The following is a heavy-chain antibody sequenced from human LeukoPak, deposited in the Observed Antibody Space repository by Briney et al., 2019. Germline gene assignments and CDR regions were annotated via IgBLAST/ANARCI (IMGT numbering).Heavy chain of an antibody. Sequence: HPGGSLRLSCAASGFTFSTYAMSWVRQAPGKGLEWVSTISGSGGSTYYADSVKGRFTISRDNAKNSLYLQMNSLRDEDTAVYYCARPTCGDYGMDVWGQGTTVTVSS. V-gene: IGHV3-23*01. CDR1: GFTFSTYA. CDR3: ARPTCGDYGMDV. CDR2: ISGSGGST. J-gene: IGHJ6*02. D-gene: IGHD4-17*01.